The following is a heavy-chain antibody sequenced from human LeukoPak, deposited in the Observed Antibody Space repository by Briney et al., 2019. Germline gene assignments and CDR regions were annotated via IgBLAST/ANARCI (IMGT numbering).Heavy chain of an antibody. CDR1: GFTLSSYG. Sequence: GGSLRLSCAASGFTLSSYGMHWVRQAPGKGLEWVALIRYDGSNKYYADSVKGRFTISRDNSKNTLYLQMNSLRAEDTAVYYCAKDLVGYYYDSSGYYDYWGQGTLVTVSS. CDR3: AKDLVGYYYDSSGYYDY. V-gene: IGHV3-30*02. CDR2: IRYDGSNK. J-gene: IGHJ4*02. D-gene: IGHD3-22*01.